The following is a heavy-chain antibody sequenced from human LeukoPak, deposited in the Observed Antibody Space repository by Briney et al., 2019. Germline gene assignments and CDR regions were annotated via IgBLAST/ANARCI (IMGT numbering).Heavy chain of an antibody. Sequence: SETLSLTCTVSGGSISSSSYYWGWIRQPPGKGLEWIGSIYYSGSTYYDPSLKSRVTISVDTSKNQFSLKLSSVTAADTAVYYCARDSIVVVAAGEENWFDPWGQGTLVTVSS. CDR1: GGSISSSSYY. CDR2: IYYSGST. D-gene: IGHD2-15*01. V-gene: IGHV4-39*07. CDR3: ARDSIVVVAAGEENWFDP. J-gene: IGHJ5*02.